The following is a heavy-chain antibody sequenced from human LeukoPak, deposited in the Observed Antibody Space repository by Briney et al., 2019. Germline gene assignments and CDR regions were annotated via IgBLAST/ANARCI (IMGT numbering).Heavy chain of an antibody. Sequence: GGSLRLSCAASGFTFSSYGMSWVRQAPGKGLEWVSYISSSGSTIYYADSVKGRFISSRDNTKNSLYLQMNSLRAEDTAVYYCAELGITMIGGVWGKGTAVTISS. CDR3: AELGITMIGGV. D-gene: IGHD3-10*02. J-gene: IGHJ6*04. CDR2: ISSSGSTI. CDR1: GFTFSSYG. V-gene: IGHV3-48*04.